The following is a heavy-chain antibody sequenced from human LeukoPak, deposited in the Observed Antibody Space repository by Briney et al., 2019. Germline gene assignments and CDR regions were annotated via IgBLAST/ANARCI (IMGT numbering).Heavy chain of an antibody. Sequence: ASVTVSCTASGYTFTSYDINWVRQPTRQGQEWMGWVDPNSGNTGYEQKFQGRVAMTRNTSISTAYMELSSLRSEDTAVYYCARSSFRGVTLFDYWGQGTLVTVSS. D-gene: IGHD3-10*01. CDR1: GYTFTSYD. CDR2: VDPNSGNT. CDR3: ARSSFRGVTLFDY. V-gene: IGHV1-8*01. J-gene: IGHJ4*02.